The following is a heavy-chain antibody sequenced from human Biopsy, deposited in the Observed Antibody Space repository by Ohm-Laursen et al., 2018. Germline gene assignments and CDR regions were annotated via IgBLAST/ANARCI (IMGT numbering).Heavy chain of an antibody. CDR3: ARGSNDSGGLYFPR. Sequence: VTLSLICTVSGGSFTGHYWSWIRQPPGKGLEWIGHISCTGYTSYNASLKSRVTISVDTSRNHFSLRLSSLTAADTAVYYCARGSNDSGGLYFPRWGQGTLLTVSS. V-gene: IGHV4-59*11. J-gene: IGHJ4*02. CDR1: GGSFTGHY. D-gene: IGHD4-23*01. CDR2: ISCTGYT.